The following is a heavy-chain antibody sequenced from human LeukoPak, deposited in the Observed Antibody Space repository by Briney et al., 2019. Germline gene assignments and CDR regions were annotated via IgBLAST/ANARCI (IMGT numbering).Heavy chain of an antibody. CDR1: GFTFSSYA. D-gene: IGHD3-10*01. J-gene: IGHJ4*02. CDR2: FSETNSGT. V-gene: IGHV3-23*01. Sequence: GGSLRLSCAASGFTFSSYAMSWVRQAPGKGLEWVSGFSETNSGTYYADSVKGRFTISRDNSKNTLYLQMNSLRAEDTAVYYCAKDSGSYRGFDYWGQGTLVTVSS. CDR3: AKDSGSYRGFDY.